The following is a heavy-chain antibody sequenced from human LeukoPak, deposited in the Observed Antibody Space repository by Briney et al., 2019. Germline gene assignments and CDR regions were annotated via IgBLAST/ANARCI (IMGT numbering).Heavy chain of an antibody. CDR1: GGSISSGSYY. Sequence: SQTLSLTCTVSGGSISSGSYYWGWIRQPPGKGLEWIGSIYYSGSTYYNPSLKSRVTISVDTSKNQFSLKLSSETAADTAVYYCARAGRNGDDFDYWGQGTLVTVSS. D-gene: IGHD4-17*01. J-gene: IGHJ4*02. V-gene: IGHV4-39*07. CDR3: ARAGRNGDDFDY. CDR2: IYYSGST.